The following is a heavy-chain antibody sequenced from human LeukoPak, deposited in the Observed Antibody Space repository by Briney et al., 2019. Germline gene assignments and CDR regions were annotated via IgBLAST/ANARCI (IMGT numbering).Heavy chain of an antibody. Sequence: PGGSLRLSCAASGFTFSSYAMSWVRQAPGKGLEWVSAISGSGGSTYYADSVKGRFTISRDNSKNTLYLQMNRLRAEDTAVYYCAKDRDIVVVPAADYWGQGTLVTVSS. J-gene: IGHJ4*02. V-gene: IGHV3-23*01. CDR3: AKDRDIVVVPAADY. D-gene: IGHD2-2*01. CDR2: ISGSGGST. CDR1: GFTFSSYA.